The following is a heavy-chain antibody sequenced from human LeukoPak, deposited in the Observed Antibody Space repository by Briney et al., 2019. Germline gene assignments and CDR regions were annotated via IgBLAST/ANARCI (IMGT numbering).Heavy chain of an antibody. V-gene: IGHV1-46*01. Sequence: ASVKVSCKASGYTFTSYYMHWVRQAPGQGLEWMGIINPSGGSTSYAQKFQGRVTMTRDTSTSTVYMELSSLRSEDTAVYYCAKDRRAEWLVQEHDAFDIWGQGTMVTVSS. CDR1: GYTFTSYY. J-gene: IGHJ3*02. D-gene: IGHD6-19*01. CDR3: AKDRRAEWLVQEHDAFDI. CDR2: INPSGGST.